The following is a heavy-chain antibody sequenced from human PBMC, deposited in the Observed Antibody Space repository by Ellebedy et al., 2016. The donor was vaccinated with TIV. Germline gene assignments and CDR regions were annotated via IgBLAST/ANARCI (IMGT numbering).Heavy chain of an antibody. CDR3: ARGIRLSGINYFEY. CDR1: TFTVSYNY. CDR2: IYSDGST. D-gene: IGHD5-18*01. J-gene: IGHJ4*02. Sequence: GGSLRLSCAASTFTVSYNYMNWVRQAPGKGLEWVSIIYSDGSTYYADSVKGRFTISRDNSKNTLYLQMKSLRAEDTAVYYCARGIRLSGINYFEYWGQGIQVTVSS. V-gene: IGHV3-66*01.